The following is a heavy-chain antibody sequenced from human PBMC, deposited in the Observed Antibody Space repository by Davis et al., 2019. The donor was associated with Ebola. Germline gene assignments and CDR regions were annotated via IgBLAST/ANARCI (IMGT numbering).Heavy chain of an antibody. V-gene: IGHV4-39*01. CDR2: IYYSGST. Sequence: SETLSLTCTVSGGSISSSSYYWGWIRQPPGKGLEWIGSIYYSGSTYYNPSLKSRVTISVDTSKNQFSLKLSSVTAADTAVYYCARGRGYSSSWSFYYYGMDVWGQGTTVTVSS. D-gene: IGHD6-13*01. CDR1: GGSISSSSYY. CDR3: ARGRGYSSSWSFYYYGMDV. J-gene: IGHJ6*02.